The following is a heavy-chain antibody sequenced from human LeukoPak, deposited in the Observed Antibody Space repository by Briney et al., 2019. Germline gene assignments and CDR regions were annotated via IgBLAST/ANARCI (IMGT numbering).Heavy chain of an antibody. Sequence: SVKVSCKASGGTFSSYAISWVRQAPGQGLEWMGRIIPILGIANYAQKFQGRVTITADKSTSTAYMELSSLRSEDTAVYYCAQIDRQLGTFEYRGQGTLVTVSS. CDR1: GGTFSSYA. D-gene: IGHD6-13*01. CDR2: IIPILGIA. V-gene: IGHV1-69*04. J-gene: IGHJ4*02. CDR3: AQIDRQLGTFEY.